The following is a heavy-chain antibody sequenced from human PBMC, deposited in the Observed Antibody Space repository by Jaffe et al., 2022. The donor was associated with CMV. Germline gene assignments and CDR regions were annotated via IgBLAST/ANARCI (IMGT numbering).Heavy chain of an antibody. J-gene: IGHJ4*02. D-gene: IGHD3-22*01. V-gene: IGHV3-23*01. Sequence: EVQLLESGGGLVQPGGSLRLSCAASGFTFSSYAMSWVRQAPGKGLEWVSAISGSGGSTYYADSVKGRFTISRDNSKNTLYLQMNSLRAEDTAVYYCAKDPPPGSTYYYDSSGYYRDYWGQGTLVTVSS. CDR1: GFTFSSYA. CDR2: ISGSGGST. CDR3: AKDPPPGSTYYYDSSGYYRDY.